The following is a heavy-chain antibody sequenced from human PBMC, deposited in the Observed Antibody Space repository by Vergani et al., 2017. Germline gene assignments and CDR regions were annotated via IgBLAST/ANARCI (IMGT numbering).Heavy chain of an antibody. Sequence: QLQLQESGSGLVKPSQTLSLTCAVSGDSITNGGFSWNWIRQPPGKGPEWIGYIFPSGNSDYNPSLKNRVSVSLDKSKNQFSLWVNSVTAADTAVYFCARASLRALVGYYYYMDVWGKGKTVVVSS. CDR3: ARASLRALVGYYYYMDV. V-gene: IGHV4-30-2*01. D-gene: IGHD3-16*02. CDR1: GDSITNGGFS. CDR2: IFPSGNS. J-gene: IGHJ6*03.